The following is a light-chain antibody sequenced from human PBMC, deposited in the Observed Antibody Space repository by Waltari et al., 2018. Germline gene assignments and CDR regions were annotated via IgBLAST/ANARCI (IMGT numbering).Light chain of an antibody. J-gene: IGLJ1*01. CDR1: TSNLGAVYA. V-gene: IGLV1-40*01. CDR3: QSYDSSLSGYV. Sequence: QSVLTQPPSVSGAPGPRVTISGTGSTSNLGAVYAVPWYQQPPGTAPKLLIYGNKNRPSGVPDRFSGSKSGTSASLALTGLQAEDEADYYCQSYDSSLSGYVFGTGTKVTVL. CDR2: GNK.